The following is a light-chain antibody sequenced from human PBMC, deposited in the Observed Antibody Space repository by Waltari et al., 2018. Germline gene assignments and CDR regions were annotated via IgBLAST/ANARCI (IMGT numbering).Light chain of an antibody. V-gene: IGKV1-5*03. Sequence: DVQMTQSPSTLSASVGDTVTITCRASQSISSWLAWYQQKAGKAPKLLIYKASTLESGVPSGFSGSGSETEFTLTISSLQPDDLATYYCQQYNTYYTFGQGTILEIK. CDR3: QQYNTYYT. CDR1: QSISSW. J-gene: IGKJ2*01. CDR2: KAS.